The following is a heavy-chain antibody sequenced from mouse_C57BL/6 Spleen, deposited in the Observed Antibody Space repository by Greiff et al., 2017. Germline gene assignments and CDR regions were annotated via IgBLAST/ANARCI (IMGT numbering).Heavy chain of an antibody. J-gene: IGHJ1*03. Sequence: EVKLMESGGGLVQPGGSMKLSCAASGFTFSDAWMDWVRQSPEKGLEWVAEIRNKANNHATYYAESVKGRFTISRDDSKSSVYLQMNSLRAEDTGIYYCTRNYGSSKGYFDVWGTGTTVTVSS. CDR1: GFTFSDAW. D-gene: IGHD1-1*01. CDR2: IRNKANNHAT. V-gene: IGHV6-6*01. CDR3: TRNYGSSKGYFDV.